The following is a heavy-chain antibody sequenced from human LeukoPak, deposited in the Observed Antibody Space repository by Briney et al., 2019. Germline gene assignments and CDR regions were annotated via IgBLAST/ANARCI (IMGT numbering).Heavy chain of an antibody. D-gene: IGHD3/OR15-3a*01. J-gene: IGHJ4*02. CDR2: MGSSGSHI. CDR3: AKRGVVIRVFLVGFHKEAYYFES. V-gene: IGHV3-21*04. Sequence: GGSLRLSCAASGINFAIYSMSWVRQAPGKGLEWVASMGSSGSHIYYADSVKGRFTISRDNPKNTLFLQMNSLRADDTAVYFCAKRGVVIRVFLVGFHKEAYYFESWGQGALVTVSS. CDR1: GINFAIYS.